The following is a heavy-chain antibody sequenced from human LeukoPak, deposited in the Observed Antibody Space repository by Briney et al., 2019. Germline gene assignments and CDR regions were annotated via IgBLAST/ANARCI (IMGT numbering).Heavy chain of an antibody. V-gene: IGHV1-69*13. D-gene: IGHD2-21*02. CDR3: AREGVCGGDCYNGIDY. Sequence: AVKVSCKASGGTFSSYAISWVRQAPGQGLEWMGGIIPILGTSNYAQKFQGRVTITADESTSTAYMELSSLRSEDTAVYYCAREGVCGGDCYNGIDYWGQGTLVT. CDR1: GGTFSSYA. CDR2: IIPILGTS. J-gene: IGHJ4*02.